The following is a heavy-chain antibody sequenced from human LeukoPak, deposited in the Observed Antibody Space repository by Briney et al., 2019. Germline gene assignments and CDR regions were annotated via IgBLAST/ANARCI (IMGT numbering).Heavy chain of an antibody. Sequence: GGSLRLSCTASGFTFSIYGMYWVRQAPGKGLEWVAVISYDGSNKYYADSVKGRFTISRDNSKNTLYLQMNSLRAEDTAVYYCAKGPDSSGYYYYVDYWGRGTLVTVSS. CDR2: ISYDGSNK. D-gene: IGHD3-22*01. J-gene: IGHJ4*02. CDR1: GFTFSIYG. V-gene: IGHV3-30*18. CDR3: AKGPDSSGYYYYVDY.